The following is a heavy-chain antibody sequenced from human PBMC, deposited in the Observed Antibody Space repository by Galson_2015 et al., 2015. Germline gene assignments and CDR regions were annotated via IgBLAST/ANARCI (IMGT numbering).Heavy chain of an antibody. V-gene: IGHV3-33*01. CDR1: GFTFSSYG. D-gene: IGHD6-19*01. J-gene: IGHJ5*02. CDR2: IWYDGSNK. Sequence: SLRLSCAASGFTFSSYGMHWVRQAPGKGLEWVAVIWYDGSNKYYADSVKGRFTISRDNSKNTLYLQMNSLRAEDTAVYYCARDGIDIAVAFWFDPWGQGTLVTVSS. CDR3: ARDGIDIAVAFWFDP.